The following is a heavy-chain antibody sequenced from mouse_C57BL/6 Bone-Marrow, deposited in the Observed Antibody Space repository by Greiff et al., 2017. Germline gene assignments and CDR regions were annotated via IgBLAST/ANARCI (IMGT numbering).Heavy chain of an antibody. CDR3: AREIIYYYGSSYYYYAMDY. CDR2: IDPSDSHT. CDR1: GYTFTSYW. J-gene: IGHJ4*01. D-gene: IGHD1-1*01. V-gene: IGHV1-50*01. Sequence: QVQLQQPGAELVKPGASVKLSCKASGYTFTSYWMQWVKQRPGQGLEWIGEIDPSDSHTNYNQKFKGKATLTVDTTSSTAYMQLSSLTSEDSAVYYCAREIIYYYGSSYYYYAMDYWGQGTSVTVSS.